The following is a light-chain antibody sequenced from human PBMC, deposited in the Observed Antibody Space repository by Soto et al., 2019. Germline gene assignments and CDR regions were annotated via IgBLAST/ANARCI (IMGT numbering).Light chain of an antibody. CDR2: GDH. CDR3: AAWDDSLNGPV. CDR1: SSNIGSNT. Sequence: QPVLAQPPSASGTPGLRVTISCSGSSSNIGSNTVNWYQHLPGTAPKLLIYGDHQRPSGVPDRFSGSKSGTSASLAIGGLQSEDEADYFCAAWDDSLNGPVFGGGTKLTVL. V-gene: IGLV1-44*01. J-gene: IGLJ2*01.